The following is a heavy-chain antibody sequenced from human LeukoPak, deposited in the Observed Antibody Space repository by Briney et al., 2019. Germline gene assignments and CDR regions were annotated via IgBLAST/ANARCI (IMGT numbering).Heavy chain of an antibody. Sequence: NPSETLSLTCAVYGGSFSGYYWSWVRQPPGKGLEWIGEINHSGSTNYNPSLKSRVTISVDTSKNQFSLKLSSVTAADTAVYYCARQPIAAAEYYFDYWGQGTLVTVSS. CDR3: ARQPIAAAEYYFDY. D-gene: IGHD6-13*01. CDR2: INHSGST. V-gene: IGHV4-34*01. CDR1: GGSFSGYY. J-gene: IGHJ4*02.